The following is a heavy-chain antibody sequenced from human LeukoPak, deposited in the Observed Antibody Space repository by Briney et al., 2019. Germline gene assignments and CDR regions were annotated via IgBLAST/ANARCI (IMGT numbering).Heavy chain of an antibody. Sequence: GGSLRLSCAASGFTFSSYGMHWVRQAPGKGLEWVAFIRYDGSNKYYADSVKGRFTISRDNSKNTLYLQMNSLRAEDTAVYYCARDRTIFGVVIPYYFDYWGQGTLVTVSS. CDR3: ARDRTIFGVVIPYYFDY. V-gene: IGHV3-30*02. CDR1: GFTFSSYG. J-gene: IGHJ4*02. D-gene: IGHD3-3*01. CDR2: IRYDGSNK.